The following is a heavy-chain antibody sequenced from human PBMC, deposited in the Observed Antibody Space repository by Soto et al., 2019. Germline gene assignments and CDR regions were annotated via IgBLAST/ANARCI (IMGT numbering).Heavy chain of an antibody. V-gene: IGHV3-73*02. CDR1: GFSLSDSA. CDR3: LKYSGRANAPAA. D-gene: IGHD1-26*01. CDR2: IGWRGENYAT. J-gene: IGHJ5*02. Sequence: EVQLVESGGGLVQAGGSLKLSCAASGFSLSDSAMHWVRQAFGKGPEWVGRIGWRGENYATTYGASVKGRFTISRDESKNTAYLQMNSRNTEDTAVYYCLKYSGRANAPAALGQGSLVTVSS.